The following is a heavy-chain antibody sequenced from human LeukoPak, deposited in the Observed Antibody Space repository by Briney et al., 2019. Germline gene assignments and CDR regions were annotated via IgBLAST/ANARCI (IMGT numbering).Heavy chain of an antibody. CDR3: ARALRNGVDV. D-gene: IGHD5-12*01. V-gene: IGHV4-34*01. CDR1: GGSFSGYY. CDR2: INHSGST. J-gene: IGHJ6*02. Sequence: PSETLSLTCAVYGGSFSGYYWSWIRQPPGKGLEWIGEINHSGSTNYNPSLKSRLTISVDTSKNQFSLKLSSVTAADTAVYYCARALRNGVDVWGQGTTVTVSS.